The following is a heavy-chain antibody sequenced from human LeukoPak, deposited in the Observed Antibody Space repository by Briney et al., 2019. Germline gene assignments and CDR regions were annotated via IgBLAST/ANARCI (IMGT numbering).Heavy chain of an antibody. V-gene: IGHV4-59*01. Sequence: RSSETLSLTCTVSGGSISSYYWSWIRQPPGKGLEWIGYIYYSGSTNYNPSLKSRVTISVDTSKNQFSLKLSSVTAADTAVYYCAARSWTTTVTTTFDYWGQGTLVTVSS. CDR1: GGSISSYY. CDR3: AARSWTTTVTTTFDY. D-gene: IGHD4-17*01. J-gene: IGHJ4*02. CDR2: IYYSGST.